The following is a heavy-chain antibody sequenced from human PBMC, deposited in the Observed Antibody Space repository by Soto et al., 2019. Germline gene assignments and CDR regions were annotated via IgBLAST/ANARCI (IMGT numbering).Heavy chain of an antibody. J-gene: IGHJ4*02. Sequence: SETLSLTCTVSGGSISSGDYYWSWIRQPPGKGLEWIGYIYYSGSTYYNPSLKSRVTISVDTSKNQFSLKLSSVTAADTAVYYCAGVYEYSSSRGPELSDYWGQGTQVTVSS. CDR2: IYYSGST. D-gene: IGHD6-6*01. CDR3: AGVYEYSSSRGPELSDY. V-gene: IGHV4-30-4*01. CDR1: GGSISSGDYY.